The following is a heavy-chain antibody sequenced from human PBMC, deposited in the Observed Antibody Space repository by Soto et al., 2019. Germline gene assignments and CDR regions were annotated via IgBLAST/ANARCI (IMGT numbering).Heavy chain of an antibody. D-gene: IGHD3-3*01. CDR2: INHSGST. V-gene: IGHV4-34*01. Sequence: PSETLSLTCAVYGWSFSGYYWSWIRQPPGKGLEWIGEINHSGSTNYNPSLKSRVTISVDTSKNQFSLKLSSVTAADTAVYYCARVGLTYYDFWSGPTAFRYYGMDVWGQGTTVTVSS. J-gene: IGHJ6*02. CDR3: ARVGLTYYDFWSGPTAFRYYGMDV. CDR1: GWSFSGYY.